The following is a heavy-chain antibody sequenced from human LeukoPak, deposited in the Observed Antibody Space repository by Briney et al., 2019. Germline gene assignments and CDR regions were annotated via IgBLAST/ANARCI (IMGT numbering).Heavy chain of an antibody. Sequence: GESLKISCEGSGYSFTNYWIVWVRQMPGKGPEWMGIIYPGDSETRYSPSFQGQVTISADKSISTAYLQWSSLKASDTAMYFCARPGSSGFYAFDIWGQGTLVTVSS. J-gene: IGHJ3*02. CDR3: ARPGSSGFYAFDI. CDR2: IYPGDSET. V-gene: IGHV5-51*01. D-gene: IGHD3-22*01. CDR1: GYSFTNYW.